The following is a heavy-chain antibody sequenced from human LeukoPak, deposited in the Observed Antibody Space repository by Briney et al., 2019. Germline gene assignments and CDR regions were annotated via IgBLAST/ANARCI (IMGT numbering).Heavy chain of an antibody. CDR1: GFSLSTSGMC. CDR3: ARTYRPIVGTWYFDY. J-gene: IGHJ4*02. V-gene: IGHV2-70*17. Sequence: SGPTLVNPTQTLTLTCTFSGFSLSTSGMCVSWIRQPPGEALEWLARIDWDDDKFYSASLKTRLTISKDTSKNQVVLTMTNVDPVDTATYYCARTYRPIVGTWYFDYWGQGALVTVSS. D-gene: IGHD3-22*01. CDR2: IDWDDDK.